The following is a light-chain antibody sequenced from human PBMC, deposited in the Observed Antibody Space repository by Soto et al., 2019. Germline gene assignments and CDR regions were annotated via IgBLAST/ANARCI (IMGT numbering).Light chain of an antibody. V-gene: IGKV1-6*01. CDR2: AAS. Sequence: AIQLTQSPSSLAASVGDRITITCRASQGIIDALGWFQQKPGKAPQLLIYAASNSHSGVPSRFSGSGSGTEFTLTITRLQPEDFATYYCLQDYDYPFTFGPGTTVEIK. J-gene: IGKJ3*01. CDR3: LQDYDYPFT. CDR1: QGIIDA.